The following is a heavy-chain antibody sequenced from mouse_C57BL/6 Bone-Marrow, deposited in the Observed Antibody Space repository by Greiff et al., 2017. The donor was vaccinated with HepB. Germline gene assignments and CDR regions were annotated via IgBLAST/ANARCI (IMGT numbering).Heavy chain of an antibody. V-gene: IGHV1-80*01. Sequence: QVQLQQSGAELVKPGASVKISCKASGYAFSSYWMNWVKQRPGKGLEWIGQIYPGDGDTNYNGKFKGKATLTADKSSSTAYMQLSSLTSEDSAVYFCARGGVTYYAMDYWGQGTSVTVSS. J-gene: IGHJ4*01. CDR3: ARGGVTYYAMDY. CDR2: IYPGDGDT. D-gene: IGHD2-1*01. CDR1: GYAFSSYW.